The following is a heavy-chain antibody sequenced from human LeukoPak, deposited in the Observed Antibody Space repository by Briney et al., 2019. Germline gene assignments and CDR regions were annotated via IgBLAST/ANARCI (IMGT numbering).Heavy chain of an antibody. CDR1: GFTFDDYA. V-gene: IGHV3-9*01. CDR2: ISWNSGSI. D-gene: IGHD6-19*01. CDR3: AKARLLGYSSGWYGIDY. Sequence: GGSLRLSCAASGFTFDDYAMHWVRQAPGKGLEWVSGISWNSGSIGYADSVKGRFTISRDNAKNSLYLQMNSLRAEDTALYYCAKARLLGYSSGWYGIDYWGQGTLVTVSS. J-gene: IGHJ4*02.